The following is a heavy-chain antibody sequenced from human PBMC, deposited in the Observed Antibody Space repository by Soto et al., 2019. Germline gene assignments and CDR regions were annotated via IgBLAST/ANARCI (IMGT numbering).Heavy chain of an antibody. CDR2: ISSSSDTI. Sequence: GGSLRLSCAASGFTFSTCSMSWVRQAPGKGLEWVSYISSSSDTIYYADSVKGRFIISRDNAENSLYLQMNSLRAEDTAVYYSARDPGGCTGGSCYQWYFDYWGEGTLVTLSS. V-gene: IGHV3-48*01. D-gene: IGHD2-15*01. CDR3: ARDPGGCTGGSCYQWYFDY. J-gene: IGHJ4*02. CDR1: GFTFSTCS.